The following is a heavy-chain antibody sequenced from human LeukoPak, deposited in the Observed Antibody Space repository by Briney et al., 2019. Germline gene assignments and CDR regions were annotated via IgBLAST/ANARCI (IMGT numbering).Heavy chain of an antibody. D-gene: IGHD6-6*01. CDR3: ARQPYSRIAVRPYYYYMDV. V-gene: IGHV4-39*01. Sequence: PSETLSLTCTVSGRSIGSSNYYWGWIRQPPGKGLEWFGTIYSNGSTYYTPSLKSRVTISVDTSKDHFSLKLSSVTAADTAVYYCARQPYSRIAVRPYYYYMDVWGKGTTVTVSS. CDR1: GRSIGSSNYY. CDR2: IYSNGST. J-gene: IGHJ6*03.